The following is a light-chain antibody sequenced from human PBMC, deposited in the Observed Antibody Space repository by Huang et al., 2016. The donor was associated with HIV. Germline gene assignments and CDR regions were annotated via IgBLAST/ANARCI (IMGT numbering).Light chain of an antibody. V-gene: IGKV3-15*01. CDR1: QRIGRN. CDR3: QQYNYWPPLT. J-gene: IGKJ4*01. CDR2: GAS. Sequence: EVVMTQSPATLSVSPGERVTLSCRASQRIGRNLAWYQQKVGQPPRLLIYGASTRATGIPARFSGSGSGTEFILTITSLQSEDFAVYYCQQYNYWPPLTFGGGTKVEIK.